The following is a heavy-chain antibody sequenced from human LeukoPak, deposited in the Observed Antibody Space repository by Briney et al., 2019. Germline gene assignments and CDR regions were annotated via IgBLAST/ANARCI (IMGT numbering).Heavy chain of an antibody. CDR1: GFTFSGYG. CDR2: IWANGNNK. J-gene: IGHJ4*02. V-gene: IGHV3-33*01. Sequence: GGSLRLSCAASGFTFSGYGMHWVRQAPGKGLEWVAIIWANGNNKYYADSLKGRFTVSKDNSKDTLYLQMNNLRAEDTAVYHCVSGYPYYFDYWGQGTLVTVSS. D-gene: IGHD6-25*01. CDR3: VSGYPYYFDY.